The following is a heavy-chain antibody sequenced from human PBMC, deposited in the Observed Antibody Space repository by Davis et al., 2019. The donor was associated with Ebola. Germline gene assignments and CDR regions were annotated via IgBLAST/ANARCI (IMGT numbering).Heavy chain of an antibody. D-gene: IGHD6-13*01. Sequence: ASVKVSCKASGGTSSSYAISWVRQAPGQGLEWMGWISGYNGNTKYAQKFQGRVTMTSDTSTSTAYMELRSPRSDDTAVYFCARGGSSWSAEYFQHWGQGTLVTVSS. J-gene: IGHJ1*01. CDR1: GGTSSSYA. CDR3: ARGGSSWSAEYFQH. CDR2: ISGYNGNT. V-gene: IGHV1-18*01.